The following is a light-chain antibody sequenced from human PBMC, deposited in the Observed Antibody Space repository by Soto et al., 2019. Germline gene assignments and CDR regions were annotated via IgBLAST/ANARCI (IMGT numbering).Light chain of an antibody. V-gene: IGLV2-14*01. CDR2: EVN. CDR1: SSDVGVYNY. J-gene: IGLJ7*01. CDR3: SSYTSSSTWV. Sequence: QSALTQPASVSGSPGQSITISCTGTSSDVGVYNYVSWYRQHPGKAPKLMIYEVNNRPSGVSNRFSGSKSGNTASLTISGLQAEDEADYYCSSYTSSSTWVFGGGTQLTVL.